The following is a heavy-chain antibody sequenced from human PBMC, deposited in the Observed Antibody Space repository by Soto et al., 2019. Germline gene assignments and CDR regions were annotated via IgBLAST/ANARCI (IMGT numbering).Heavy chain of an antibody. J-gene: IGHJ3*02. Sequence: QVQLQQRGAGLLKPSETLSLTCAVLDRSFSDYYWTWIRQPPGKGLEWIGEINHSGSTSYNPSLKCRLTLSVDTSAKEFSLNLSFVTAADTAAYHCVRGRAFMSRVAFDIWGQGTMVTVSS. V-gene: IGHV4-34*02. D-gene: IGHD1-26*01. CDR3: VRGRAFMSRVAFDI. CDR1: DRSFSDYY. CDR2: INHSGST.